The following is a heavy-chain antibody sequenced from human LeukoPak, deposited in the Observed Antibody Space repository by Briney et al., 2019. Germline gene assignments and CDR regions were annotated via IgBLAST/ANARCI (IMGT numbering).Heavy chain of an antibody. CDR3: AREGGFKMRSFDY. CDR2: INHSGST. Sequence: PSETLSLTCAVYGGSFSAYYWNWIRQPPGKGLEWIGEINHSGSTNYNPSFKSRVTISIDTSKNQFSLKLNSVTAADTAVYYCAREGGFKMRSFDYWGQGTLVTVSS. J-gene: IGHJ4*02. CDR1: GGSFSAYY. D-gene: IGHD1-26*01. V-gene: IGHV4-34*01.